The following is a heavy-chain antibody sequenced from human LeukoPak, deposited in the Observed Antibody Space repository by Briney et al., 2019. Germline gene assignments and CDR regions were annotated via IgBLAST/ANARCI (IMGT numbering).Heavy chain of an antibody. Sequence: PGGSLRLSCAASGLTFSSHWMHWVRQAPGKGLEWVSAISGSGGSTYYADSVKGRFTISRDNSKNTLYLQMNSLRVEDTAVYYCAKVAPMTTVTIYSDYWGQGTLVTVSS. CDR2: ISGSGGST. J-gene: IGHJ4*02. D-gene: IGHD4-17*01. CDR1: GLTFSSHW. V-gene: IGHV3-23*01. CDR3: AKVAPMTTVTIYSDY.